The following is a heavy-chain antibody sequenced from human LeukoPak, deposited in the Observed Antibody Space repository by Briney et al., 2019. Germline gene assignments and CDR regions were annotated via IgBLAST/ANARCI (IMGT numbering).Heavy chain of an antibody. Sequence: GGSLRLSCAASGFFFSNYWMSWVRQAQGKGLEWVANINLDGSGRFYVDSVKGLFTIGGDNNKKSVYLQMTSLRAEDTAVYYCARDTDHFQGLDIWGQGTRVTVSS. V-gene: IGHV3-7*01. CDR2: INLDGSGR. CDR1: GFFFSNYW. J-gene: IGHJ3*02. CDR3: ARDTDHFQGLDI. D-gene: IGHD3-3*02.